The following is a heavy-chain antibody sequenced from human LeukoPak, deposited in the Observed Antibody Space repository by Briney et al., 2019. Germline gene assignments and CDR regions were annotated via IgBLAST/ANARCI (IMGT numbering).Heavy chain of an antibody. V-gene: IGHV1-46*01. CDR3: ARAYKHCSSTSCYTFDY. CDR1: GYTFTSYY. CDR2: INPSGGST. D-gene: IGHD2-2*01. Sequence: APVKVSCKASGYTFTSYYMHWVRQAPGQGLEWMGIINPSGGSTSYAQKFQGRVTMTRDTSTSTVYMELSSLRSEDTAVYYCARAYKHCSSTSCYTFDYWGQGTLVTVSS. J-gene: IGHJ4*02.